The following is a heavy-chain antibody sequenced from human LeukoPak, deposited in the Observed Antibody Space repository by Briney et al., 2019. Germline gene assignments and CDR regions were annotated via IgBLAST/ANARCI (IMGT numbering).Heavy chain of an antibody. CDR3: TTDYARTYYDILTGYYGGRY. CDR2: IKSKTDGGTT. V-gene: IGHV3-15*01. CDR1: GFTFSNAS. D-gene: IGHD3-9*01. Sequence: GGSLRLSCAASGFTFSNASMSWVRQAPGKGLEWVGRIKSKTDGGTTDYAAPVKGRFTISRDDSKNTLYLQMNSLKTEDTAVYYCTTDYARTYYDILTGYYGGRYWGQGTLVTVSS. J-gene: IGHJ4*02.